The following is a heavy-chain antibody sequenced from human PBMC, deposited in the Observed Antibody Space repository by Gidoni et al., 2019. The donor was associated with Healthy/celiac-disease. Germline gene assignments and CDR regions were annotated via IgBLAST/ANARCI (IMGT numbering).Heavy chain of an antibody. Sequence: QVQLQQWGAGLLKPSETLSLTCAVYGGSFSGYYWSWIRQPPGKGLEWIGEINHSGSTNYNPSLKSRVTISVDTSKNQFSLKLSSVTAADTAVYYCARGRIGQRAYYYGSGSYYKVACLGFDYWGQGTLVTVSS. J-gene: IGHJ4*02. CDR3: ARGRIGQRAYYYGSGSYYKVACLGFDY. D-gene: IGHD3-10*01. V-gene: IGHV4-34*01. CDR1: GGSFSGYY. CDR2: INHSGST.